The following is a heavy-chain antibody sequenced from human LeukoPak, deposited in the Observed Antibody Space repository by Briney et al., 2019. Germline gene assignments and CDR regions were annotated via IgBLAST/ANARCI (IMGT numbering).Heavy chain of an antibody. J-gene: IGHJ6*03. CDR2: IYHSGST. Sequence: SETLSLTCAVSGGSISSSNWWSWVRQPPGKGLEWIGEIYHSGSTNYNPSLKSRVTISVDKSKNQFSLKLSSVTAEDTAVYYCARDPPRGVRGRYYYMDVWGKGTTVTISS. V-gene: IGHV4-4*02. CDR1: GGSISSSNW. CDR3: ARDPPRGVRGRYYYMDV. D-gene: IGHD3-10*01.